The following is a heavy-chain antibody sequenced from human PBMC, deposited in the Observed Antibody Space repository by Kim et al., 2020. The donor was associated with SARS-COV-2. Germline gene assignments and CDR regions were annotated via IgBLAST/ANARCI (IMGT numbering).Heavy chain of an antibody. D-gene: IGHD3-22*01. CDR1: GFTFSSYA. J-gene: IGHJ4*02. V-gene: IGHV3-23*01. Sequence: GGSLRLSCAASGFTFSSYAMSWVRQAPGKGLEWVSAISGSGGSTYYADSVKGRFTISRDNSKNTLYLQMNSLRAEDTAVYYCAKDSTFTHLITMIVVEEASFDYWGQGTLVTVSS. CDR2: ISGSGGST. CDR3: AKDSTFTHLITMIVVEEASFDY.